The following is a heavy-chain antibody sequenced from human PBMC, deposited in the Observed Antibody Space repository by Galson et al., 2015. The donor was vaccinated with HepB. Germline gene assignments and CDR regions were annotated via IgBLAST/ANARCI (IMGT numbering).Heavy chain of an antibody. D-gene: IGHD6-19*01. V-gene: IGHV1-18*01. CDR3: AREKEGAVAGFGY. Sequence: SVKVSCKASGYTFASYGIGWVRQAPGQGLECMGWISAYNGNINYAQKFQGRVTMTTDTSTSTAYMELRSLRSDDTALYYCAREKEGAVAGFGYWGQGTLVNVSS. CDR2: ISAYNGNI. CDR1: GYTFASYG. J-gene: IGHJ4*02.